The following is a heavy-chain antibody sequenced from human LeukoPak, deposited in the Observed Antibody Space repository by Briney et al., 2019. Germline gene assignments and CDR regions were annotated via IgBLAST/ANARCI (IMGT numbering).Heavy chain of an antibody. CDR1: GYTFTSYA. V-gene: IGHV7-4-1*02. CDR3: ARVGDYYDSSGLFDY. Sequence: ASVKVSCKASGYTFTSYAMNWVRQAPGQGLEWMGWINTNTGNPTYAQGFTGRFVFSLDTSVSTAYLQISSLKAEDTAVYYCARVGDYYDSSGLFDYWGQGTLVAVSS. D-gene: IGHD3-22*01. CDR2: INTNTGNP. J-gene: IGHJ4*02.